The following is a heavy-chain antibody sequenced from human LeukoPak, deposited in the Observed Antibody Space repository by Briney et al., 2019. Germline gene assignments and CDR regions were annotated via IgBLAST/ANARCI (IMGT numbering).Heavy chain of an antibody. Sequence: GGSLRLSCAASGFTFSNYGMHWVRQAPGKGLEWVAFIRYDGSENYYADSVSGRFTISRDNSKNTLYLQMNSLRAEDTAVYYCARWSMATNGYYFDYWGQGTLVTVSS. CDR3: ARWSMATNGYYFDY. CDR2: IRYDGSEN. D-gene: IGHD5-24*01. J-gene: IGHJ4*02. CDR1: GFTFSNYG. V-gene: IGHV3-30*02.